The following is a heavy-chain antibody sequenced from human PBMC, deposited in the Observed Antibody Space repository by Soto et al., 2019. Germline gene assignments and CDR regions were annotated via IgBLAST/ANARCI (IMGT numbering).Heavy chain of an antibody. Sequence: EVQLLESGGGLVQPGGSLRLSCAASGFTFSSYAMSWVRQAPGKGLEWVSAISGSGGSTYYADSVKGRFTISRDNSKNTLYLQMNSLRAEDTAVYYCAKKFEMVGSYYPPFDYWGQGTLVTVSS. V-gene: IGHV3-23*01. CDR2: ISGSGGST. D-gene: IGHD1-26*01. CDR3: AKKFEMVGSYYPPFDY. J-gene: IGHJ4*02. CDR1: GFTFSSYA.